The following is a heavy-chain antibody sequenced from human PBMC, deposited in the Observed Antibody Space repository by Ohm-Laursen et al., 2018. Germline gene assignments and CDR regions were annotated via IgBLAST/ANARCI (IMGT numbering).Heavy chain of an antibody. Sequence: ASVKVSCKTSGYTFTSYDINWVRQATGQGLEWMGWMNPNSGNTGYAQKFQGRVTMTRNTSISTACMELSSLRSEDTAVYYCAREAKSYGYVFVYWGQGTLVTVSS. CDR1: GYTFTSYD. D-gene: IGHD5-18*01. J-gene: IGHJ4*02. CDR3: AREAKSYGYVFVY. V-gene: IGHV1-8*01. CDR2: MNPNSGNT.